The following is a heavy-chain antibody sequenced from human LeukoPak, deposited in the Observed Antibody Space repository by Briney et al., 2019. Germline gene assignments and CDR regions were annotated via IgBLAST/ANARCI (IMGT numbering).Heavy chain of an antibody. Sequence: ASVKVSCKASGYTFSNYHMHWVRQAPGQGLEWMGIINPSGGSTRYAQKFQGRVTMTRDTSISTAYMELSRLRSDDTAVYYCARDTGTTGEDYYFDYWGQGTLVTVSS. CDR2: INPSGGST. V-gene: IGHV1-46*01. CDR3: ARDTGTTGEDYYFDY. J-gene: IGHJ4*02. CDR1: GYTFSNYH. D-gene: IGHD1-7*01.